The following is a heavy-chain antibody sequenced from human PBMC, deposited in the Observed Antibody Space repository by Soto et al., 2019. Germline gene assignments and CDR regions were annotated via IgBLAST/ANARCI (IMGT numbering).Heavy chain of an antibody. Sequence: QVQLVQSGAEVRKPGSSVKVSCKASGGTFSSYTISWVRQAPGQGLEWMGRIIPILGIANYAQKFQGRVTITADKSTSTAYMELSSLRSEDTAVYYCARAVAGYGANYWGQGTLVTVSS. CDR2: IIPILGIA. CDR3: ARAVAGYGANY. J-gene: IGHJ4*02. D-gene: IGHD6-13*01. CDR1: GGTFSSYT. V-gene: IGHV1-69*02.